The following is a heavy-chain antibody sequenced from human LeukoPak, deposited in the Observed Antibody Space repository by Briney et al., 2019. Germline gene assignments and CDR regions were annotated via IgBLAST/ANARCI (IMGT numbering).Heavy chain of an antibody. CDR1: GYTFTGYY. D-gene: IGHD6-13*01. CDR2: INPNSGGT. V-gene: IGHV1-2*02. J-gene: IGHJ4*02. Sequence: ASVKVSCKASGYTFTGYYMHWVRQAPGQGLEWMGWINPNSGGTNYAQKFQGRVTMTRDTSISTAYMELSRLRSDDTAVYCCARHTVAAAGYVDYWGQGTLVTVSS. CDR3: ARHTVAAAGYVDY.